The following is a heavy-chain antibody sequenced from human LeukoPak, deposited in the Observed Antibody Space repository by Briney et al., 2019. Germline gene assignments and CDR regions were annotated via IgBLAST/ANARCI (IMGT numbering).Heavy chain of an antibody. Sequence: SETLSLTCTVSGGSINTYYWSWIRQPAGKGLEWIGRIYTSGSTNYNLSLKSRVTMSVDTSKNQFSLKLSSVTAADTAVYYCARGPLTMTRGFDPWGQGTLVTVSS. D-gene: IGHD4-17*01. CDR2: IYTSGST. CDR3: ARGPLTMTRGFDP. V-gene: IGHV4-4*07. CDR1: GGSINTYY. J-gene: IGHJ5*02.